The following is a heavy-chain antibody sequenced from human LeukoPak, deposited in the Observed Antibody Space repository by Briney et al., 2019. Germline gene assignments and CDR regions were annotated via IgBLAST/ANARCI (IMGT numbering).Heavy chain of an antibody. CDR1: GFTFSSYA. V-gene: IGHV3-7*01. CDR3: ARESGYYDILTGYYNYYGMDV. D-gene: IGHD3-9*01. CDR2: IKQDGSEK. Sequence: GGSLRLSCAASGFTFSSYAMSWVRQAPGKGLEWVANIKQDGSEKYYVDSVKGRFTISRDNAKNSLYLQMNSLRAEDTAVYYCARESGYYDILTGYYNYYGMDVWGQGTTVTVSS. J-gene: IGHJ6*02.